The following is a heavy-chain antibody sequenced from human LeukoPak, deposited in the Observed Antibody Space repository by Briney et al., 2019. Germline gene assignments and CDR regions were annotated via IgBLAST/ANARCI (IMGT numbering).Heavy chain of an antibody. Sequence: PGGSLRLSCAASGFSFSIYAMNWVRQAPGKGLEWVSLIIGNGRDIRYADSVKGRFTISRDNSKNTLYLQMNSLRAEDTAVYYCAKEGAAVAGTIDYWGQGTLVTVSS. CDR3: AKEGAAVAGTIDY. J-gene: IGHJ4*02. V-gene: IGHV3-23*01. D-gene: IGHD6-19*01. CDR2: IIGNGRDI. CDR1: GFSFSIYA.